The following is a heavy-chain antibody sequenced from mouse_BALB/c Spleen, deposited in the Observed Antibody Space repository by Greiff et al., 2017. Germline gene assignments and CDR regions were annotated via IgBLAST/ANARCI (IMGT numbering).Heavy chain of an antibody. D-gene: IGHD4-1*01. CDR2: ISYDGSN. CDR1: GYSITSGYY. Sequence: EVQLKESGPGLVKPSQSLSLTCSVTGYSITSGYYWNWIRQFPGNKLEWMGYISYDGSNNYNPSLKNRISITRDTSKNQFFLKLNSVTTEDTATYYCARGTGNWYFDVWGAGTTVTVSS. J-gene: IGHJ1*01. CDR3: ARGTGNWYFDV. V-gene: IGHV3-6*02.